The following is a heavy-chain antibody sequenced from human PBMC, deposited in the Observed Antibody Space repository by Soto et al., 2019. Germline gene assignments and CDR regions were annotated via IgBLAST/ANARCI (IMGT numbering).Heavy chain of an antibody. CDR2: ISAYNGNT. CDR1: GYIFTSYG. Sequence: ASVKVSCKASGYIFTSYGISWVRQAPGQGLEWMGWISAYNGNTNYAQKLQGRVTMTTDTSTSTAYMELRSLRSDDTAVYYCARDRGGYDSSAYYPPHYWGQGTLVTVSS. CDR3: ARDRGGYDSSAYYPPHY. V-gene: IGHV1-18*01. D-gene: IGHD3-22*01. J-gene: IGHJ4*02.